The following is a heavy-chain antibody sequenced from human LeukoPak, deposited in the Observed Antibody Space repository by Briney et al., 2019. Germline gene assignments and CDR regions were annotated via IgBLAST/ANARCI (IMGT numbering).Heavy chain of an antibody. J-gene: IGHJ6*03. D-gene: IGHD5-12*01. CDR3: ASNPTSRYYFYMDV. V-gene: IGHV3-21*01. CDR1: GFTFSSYS. CDR2: ITSSSSYM. Sequence: PGGSLRLSCAASGFTFSSYSMNWVRQAPGKGLEWVSSITSSSSYMYYADSVKGRFTISRDNAKNSLYLQMNSLRAEDTAVYYCASNPTSRYYFYMDVWGKGTTVTISS.